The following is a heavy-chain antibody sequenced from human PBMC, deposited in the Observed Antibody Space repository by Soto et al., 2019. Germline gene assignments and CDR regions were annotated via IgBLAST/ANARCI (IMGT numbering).Heavy chain of an antibody. Sequence: GSLRLSCAASGFTFSSYAMHWVRQAPGKGLEYVSAISSNGGSTYYANSVKGRFTISRDNSKNTLYLQMGSLRAEDMAVYYWARGVPSSWSFDYWGQGTLVTVSS. V-gene: IGHV3-64*01. J-gene: IGHJ4*02. CDR1: GFTFSSYA. CDR3: ARGVPSSWSFDY. D-gene: IGHD6-13*01. CDR2: ISSNGGST.